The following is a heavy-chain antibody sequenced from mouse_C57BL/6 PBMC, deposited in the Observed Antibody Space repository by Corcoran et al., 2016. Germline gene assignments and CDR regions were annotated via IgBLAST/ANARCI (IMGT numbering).Heavy chain of an antibody. Sequence: EVQLQQSGPELVKPGASVKISCKASGYTFTDYYMNWVKQSHGKSLEWIGDINPNNGGTSYNQKFKGKATLTVDKSSSTAYMELRSLTSEDSAVYYCARRSIYYDYDYAMDYWGQGTSVTVSS. D-gene: IGHD2-4*01. CDR1: GYTFTDYY. CDR2: INPNNGGT. CDR3: ARRSIYYDYDYAMDY. J-gene: IGHJ4*01. V-gene: IGHV1-26*01.